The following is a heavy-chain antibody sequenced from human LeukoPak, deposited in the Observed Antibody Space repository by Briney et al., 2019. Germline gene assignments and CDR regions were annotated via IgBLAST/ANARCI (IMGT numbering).Heavy chain of an antibody. CDR3: ARGGPRGYSR. V-gene: IGHV4-39*07. CDR2: INHSGST. J-gene: IGHJ4*02. Sequence: SETLSLTCTVSGGSISSSSYYWGWIRQPPGKGLEWIGEINHSGSTNYNPSLKSRVTISVDTSKNQFSLKLSSVTAADTAVYYCARGGPRGYSRWGQGTLVTVSS. D-gene: IGHD5-18*01. CDR1: GGSISSSSYY.